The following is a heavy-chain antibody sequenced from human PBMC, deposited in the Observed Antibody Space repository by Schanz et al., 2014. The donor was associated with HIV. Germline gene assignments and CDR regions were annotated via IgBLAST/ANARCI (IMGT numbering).Heavy chain of an antibody. CDR2: IKEDGSVI. CDR1: GFRFSRDW. V-gene: IGHV3-7*01. Sequence: EVVLVESGGGLVQPGGSLRLSCAASGFRFSRDWMTWVRQAPGMGLEWVANIKEDGSVINYVDSVKGRFTISRDNVKNSLYLQMNSLRDEDTAVYYCATLQGSSGWYDNDYYGMDVWGQGTAVTVSS. CDR3: ATLQGSSGWYDNDYYGMDV. J-gene: IGHJ6*02. D-gene: IGHD6-19*01.